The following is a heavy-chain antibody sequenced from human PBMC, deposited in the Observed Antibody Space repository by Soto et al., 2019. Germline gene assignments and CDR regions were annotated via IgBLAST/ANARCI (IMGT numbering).Heavy chain of an antibody. CDR2: IDPSDSYT. D-gene: IGHD6-25*01. CDR3: ARWAAPFAGMDV. V-gene: IGHV5-10-1*01. J-gene: IGHJ6*02. CDR1: GYSFTSYW. Sequence: GESLKISCQGSGYSFTSYWIIWVRQMPGRGLEWMGRIDPSDSYTNYSPSFQGHVTISADKSITTAYLQWSSLKASDTAMYYCARWAAPFAGMDVWGQGTTVTVSS.